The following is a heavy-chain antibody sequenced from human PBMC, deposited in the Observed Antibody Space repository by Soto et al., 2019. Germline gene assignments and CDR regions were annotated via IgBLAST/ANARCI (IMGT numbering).Heavy chain of an antibody. CDR2: INPKSGGT. J-gene: IGHJ6*02. CDR1: GYSFTDYH. Sequence: QVPLVQSRAEVKKPGASVKVSCKASGYSFTDYHIHWVRQAPGQGLEWLGRINPKSGGTSTAQKFQGWVTMTTDTSISTASMELTRLTSDDTAIYYCARGDSTDCSNGVCSFFYNHDMDVWGQGTTVNVSS. V-gene: IGHV1-2*04. CDR3: ARGDSTDCSNGVCSFFYNHDMDV. D-gene: IGHD2-8*01.